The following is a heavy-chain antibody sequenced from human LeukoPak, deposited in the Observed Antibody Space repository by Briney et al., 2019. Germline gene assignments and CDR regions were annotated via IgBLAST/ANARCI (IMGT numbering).Heavy chain of an antibody. J-gene: IGHJ4*02. D-gene: IGHD2-15*01. CDR2: ISGRGGST. CDR3: AKAGEYCPDGSCYSENYYFDY. V-gene: IGHV3-23*01. Sequence: GGSLRLSSAASGFTFNNYAMGWVRQAPGGGVGWVSGISGRGGSTFYSLKGRFTISRDNSKNTLFLQMNRLRAEDTAIYYCAKAGEYCPDGSCYSENYYFDYWGQGTLVTVSS. CDR1: GFTFNNYA.